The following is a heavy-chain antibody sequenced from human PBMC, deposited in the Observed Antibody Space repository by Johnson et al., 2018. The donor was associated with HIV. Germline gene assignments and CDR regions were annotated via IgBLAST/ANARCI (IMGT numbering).Heavy chain of an antibody. CDR3: TRDQWSSSWTNDAFDI. V-gene: IGHV3-20*04. Sequence: VQLVESGGGVVRPGGSLRLSCAGSGFIFDDYGMNWVRQVPGKGLEWVSGINWNGGSTGYADSVKGRFTISRDNAKKSLYLQMNSMRAEDTALYFCTRDQWSSSWTNDAFDIWGQGTTVTVSS. J-gene: IGHJ3*02. CDR2: INWNGGST. D-gene: IGHD6-13*01. CDR1: GFIFDDYG.